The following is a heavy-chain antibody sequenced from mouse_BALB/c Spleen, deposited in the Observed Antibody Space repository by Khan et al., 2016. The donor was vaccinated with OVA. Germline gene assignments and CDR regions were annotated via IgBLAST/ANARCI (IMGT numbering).Heavy chain of an antibody. CDR3: TRHRDYYGSNPYFDY. Sequence: EVHLVESGGGLVRPGGSLKLSCAASGFSFSSYSMSWVRQTPDKRLEWVATISSGGSYTYYPDSVKGRFTISRDNAKNTLYLQMSSLKSEDTAMYYCTRHRDYYGSNPYFDYWGQGTTLTVSS. D-gene: IGHD1-1*01. CDR1: GFSFSSYS. J-gene: IGHJ2*01. CDR2: ISSGGSYT. V-gene: IGHV5-6-4*01.